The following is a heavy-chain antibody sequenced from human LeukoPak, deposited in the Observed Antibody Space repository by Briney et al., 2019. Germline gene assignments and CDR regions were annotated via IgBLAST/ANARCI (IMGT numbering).Heavy chain of an antibody. CDR2: VYYSGST. J-gene: IGHJ6*02. CDR3: ARREYYGSESYPHYGMDV. Sequence: SETLSLTCTVSGGSISSYYWSWIRQPPGKGLEWIGYVYYSGSTSYNPSLKSRVTISVDASKNQFSLKLSSVTAADTAVYYCARREYYGSESYPHYGMDVWGQGTTVTVSS. D-gene: IGHD3-10*01. CDR1: GGSISSYY. V-gene: IGHV4-59*01.